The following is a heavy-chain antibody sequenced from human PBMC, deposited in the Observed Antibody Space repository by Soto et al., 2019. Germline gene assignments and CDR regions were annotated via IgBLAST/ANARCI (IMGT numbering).Heavy chain of an antibody. CDR1: GFTFSSYA. Sequence: LTLSCAAPGFTFSSYAMSWVRQAPGKGLEWVSAISGSGGSAYYADSVKGRFTISRDNSKNTLYLQMNSLRAEDTAVYYCANVLDNCESSGPFDYWGQGTLVTVSS. J-gene: IGHJ4*02. CDR3: ANVLDNCESSGPFDY. V-gene: IGHV3-23*01. D-gene: IGHD3-22*01. CDR2: ISGSGGSA.